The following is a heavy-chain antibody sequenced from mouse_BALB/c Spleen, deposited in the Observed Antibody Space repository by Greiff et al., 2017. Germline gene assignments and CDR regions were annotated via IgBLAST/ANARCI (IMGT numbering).Heavy chain of an antibody. Sequence: EVNVVESGGGLVQPKGSLKLSCAASGFTFNTYAMNWVRQAPGKGLEWVARIRSKSNNYATYYADSVKDRFTISRDDSQSMLYLQMNNLKTEDTAMYYCVRLYYYGSSYGYFDVWGAGTTVTVSS. CDR2: IRSKSNNYAT. D-gene: IGHD1-1*01. CDR1: GFTFNTYA. CDR3: VRLYYYGSSYGYFDV. J-gene: IGHJ1*01. V-gene: IGHV10-1*02.